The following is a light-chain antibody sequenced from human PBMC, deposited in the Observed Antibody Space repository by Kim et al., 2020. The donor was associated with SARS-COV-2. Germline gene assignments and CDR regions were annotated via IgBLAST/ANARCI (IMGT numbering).Light chain of an antibody. J-gene: IGLJ3*02. Sequence: SVALGQTARITCGGNNIGTKNVHWFQQKPGQAHVLVIFRDTNRPSGIPERFSGSNSGNTATLTISRAQPGDEADYYCQVWDSSTGVFGGGTQLTVL. CDR3: QVWDSSTGV. CDR1: NIGTKN. CDR2: RDT. V-gene: IGLV3-9*01.